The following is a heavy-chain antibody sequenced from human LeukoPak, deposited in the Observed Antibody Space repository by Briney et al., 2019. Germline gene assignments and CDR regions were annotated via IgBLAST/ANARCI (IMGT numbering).Heavy chain of an antibody. V-gene: IGHV3-21*01. CDR1: GFPFSRFS. CDR3: ARDWSPQYYDSSGYLVADDY. CDR2: INSSSSYI. D-gene: IGHD3-22*01. J-gene: IGHJ4*02. Sequence: GSLKISCAAFGFPFSRFSMNWVRQASGKGAGWGSFINSSSSYIYYADSVKGRFTISRDNAKDSLYLQMNSLRAEDTAVYYCARDWSPQYYDSSGYLVADDYWGQGTLVTVSS.